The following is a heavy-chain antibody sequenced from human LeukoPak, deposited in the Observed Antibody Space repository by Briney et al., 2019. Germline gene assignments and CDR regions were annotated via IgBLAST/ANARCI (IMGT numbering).Heavy chain of an antibody. CDR2: IDPNSGDR. J-gene: IGHJ4*02. CDR1: GYTFIGYF. D-gene: IGHD5-12*01. Sequence: GASVKVSCKASGYTFIGYFVHWVRQAPGPGLEYMGWIDPNSGDRKYVQKFQGRVTMTRDTSVSTAYMDLTRLTSDDTALYYCARLRGAYDPFDYWGQGTQVTVSS. CDR3: ARLRGAYDPFDY. V-gene: IGHV1-2*02.